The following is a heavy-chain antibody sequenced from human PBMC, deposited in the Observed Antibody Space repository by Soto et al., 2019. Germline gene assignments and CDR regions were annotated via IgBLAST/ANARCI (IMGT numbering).Heavy chain of an antibody. CDR2: ISYDGSNK. D-gene: IGHD2-2*01. J-gene: IGHJ4*02. V-gene: IGHV3-30*18. Sequence: GGSLRLSCAASGFTFSSYGMHWVRQAPGKGLEWVAVISYDGSNKYYADSVKGRFTISRDNSKNTLYLQMNSLRAEDTAVYYCAKGGDYYSSTDYWGQGTLVTVSS. CDR3: AKGGDYYSSTDY. CDR1: GFTFSSYG.